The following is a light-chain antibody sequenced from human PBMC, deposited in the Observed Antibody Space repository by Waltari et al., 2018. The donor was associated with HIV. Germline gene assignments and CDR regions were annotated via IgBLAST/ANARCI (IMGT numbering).Light chain of an antibody. CDR1: QTINNN. CDR2: GAS. V-gene: IGKV3-15*01. Sequence: EKVMTQSPATLSVSPGERATLSCRASQTINNNLAWDQHKPGQAPQLLMYGASTRAAGVPARFSGSGSGTEFTLTITSLQSEDLAIYYCQQYNNWPPTFGPGTKVEIK. CDR3: QQYNNWPPT. J-gene: IGKJ2*01.